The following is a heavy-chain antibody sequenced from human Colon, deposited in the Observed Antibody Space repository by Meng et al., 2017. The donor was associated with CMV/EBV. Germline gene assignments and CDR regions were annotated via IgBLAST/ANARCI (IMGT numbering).Heavy chain of an antibody. CDR2: ISYDGSNQ. CDR3: AKAIDFDS. J-gene: IGHJ4*02. CDR1: GFTFNTFV. V-gene: IGHV3-30*04. Sequence: GESLKISCAASGFTFNTFVMHWVRQAPGKGLEWVALISYDGSNQYYADSVKGRFTISRDDSRNTLYLQMNSLRGEDTALYYCAKAIDFDSWGQGTLVTVSS.